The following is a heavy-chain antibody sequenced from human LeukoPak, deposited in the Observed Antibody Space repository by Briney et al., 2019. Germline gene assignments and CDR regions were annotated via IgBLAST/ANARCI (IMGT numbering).Heavy chain of an antibody. V-gene: IGHV1-2*02. D-gene: IGHD3-10*01. J-gene: IGHJ6*03. Sequence: GASVKVSCKASGYTFTGYYMHWVRQAPGQGLEWMGWINPNSGGTNYAQKFQGRVTMTRDTSISTAYMELSRLRSDDTAVYYCARRITIRGVIKAHMDVWGKGTTVTISS. CDR1: GYTFTGYY. CDR3: ARRITIRGVIKAHMDV. CDR2: INPNSGGT.